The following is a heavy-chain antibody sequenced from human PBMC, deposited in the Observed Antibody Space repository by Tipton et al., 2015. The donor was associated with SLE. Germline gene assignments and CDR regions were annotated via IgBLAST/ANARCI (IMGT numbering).Heavy chain of an antibody. D-gene: IGHD6-19*01. CDR3: ARGTAAAGNFDL. Sequence: TLSLTCTVSGGSIRSFHWNWIRQSPGKGLEWIGYIYYSGSTDYNPSLRSRVTMSVDTSKNQFSLKVNSVTAADTAVYYCARGTAAAGNFDLWGQGTLVRVSS. CDR1: GGSIRSFH. V-gene: IGHV4-59*12. CDR2: IYYSGST. J-gene: IGHJ4*02.